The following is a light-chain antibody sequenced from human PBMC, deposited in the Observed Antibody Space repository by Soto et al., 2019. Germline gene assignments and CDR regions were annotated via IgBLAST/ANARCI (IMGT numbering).Light chain of an antibody. V-gene: IGLV1-44*01. J-gene: IGLJ2*01. Sequence: QSVLTQPPSASGTPGQRVTISCSGSSSNIGSNTVNWYQQLPGTAPKLLIYSNNQRTSGVPDRFSGSKSGTSASLAISGLQSEDEADYYCAARDDSLNGHVVFGGGTKLTVL. CDR3: AARDDSLNGHVV. CDR1: SSNIGSNT. CDR2: SNN.